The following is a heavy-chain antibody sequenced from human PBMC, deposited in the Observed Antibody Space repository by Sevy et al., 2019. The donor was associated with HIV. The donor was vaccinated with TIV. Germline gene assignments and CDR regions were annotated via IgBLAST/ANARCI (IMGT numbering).Heavy chain of an antibody. J-gene: IGHJ4*02. D-gene: IGHD2-2*01. CDR2: ISYDGSNK. Sequence: GGSLRLSCAASGFTFSSYGMHWVRQAPGKGLEWVAVISYDGSNKYYADSVKGRFTISRDNSKNTLYLQMNSLRAEATAVYYCAKDFSTGPTSFDYWGQRTLVTVSA. V-gene: IGHV3-30*18. CDR3: AKDFSTGPTSFDY. CDR1: GFTFSSYG.